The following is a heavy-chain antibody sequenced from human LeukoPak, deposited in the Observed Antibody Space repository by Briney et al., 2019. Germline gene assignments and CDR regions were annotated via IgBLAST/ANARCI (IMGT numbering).Heavy chain of an antibody. V-gene: IGHV4-38-2*02. Sequence: SETLSLTCTVSGYSISSGYYWGWIRQPPGKGLEWIGSIYHSGSTYYNPSLKSRVTISVDTSKNQFSLKLSSVTAADTAVYYCARFLGPYGSGILYSLWGQGTLVTVSS. J-gene: IGHJ4*02. D-gene: IGHD3-10*01. CDR2: IYHSGST. CDR3: ARFLGPYGSGILYSL. CDR1: GYSISSGYY.